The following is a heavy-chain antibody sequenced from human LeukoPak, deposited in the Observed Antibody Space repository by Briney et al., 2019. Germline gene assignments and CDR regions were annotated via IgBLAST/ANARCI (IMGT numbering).Heavy chain of an antibody. CDR1: GGTFSSYA. CDR3: ARADTEYSSGWYPIDY. J-gene: IGHJ4*02. CDR2: IIPIFGTA. V-gene: IGHV1-69*05. Sequence: ASVKVSCKASGGTFSSYAISWVRQAPGQGLEWMGRIIPIFGTANYAQKFQGRVTITTDESTSTAYMELSSLRSEDTAVYYYARADTEYSSGWYPIDYWGQGTLVTVSS. D-gene: IGHD6-19*01.